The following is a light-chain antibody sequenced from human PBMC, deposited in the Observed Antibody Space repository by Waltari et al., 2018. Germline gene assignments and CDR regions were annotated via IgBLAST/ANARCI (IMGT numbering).Light chain of an antibody. J-gene: IGKJ2*01. V-gene: IGKV1-9*01. CDR3: QQLNSYPRGT. CDR1: QGISSY. Sequence: IQFTQSPSSLSASVGDRVTITCRASQGISSYLAWYQQKPGKAPKLLIYAASTLQSGVPSRFSGSGSGTDFTLTISSLQPEDFATYYCQQLNSYPRGTFGQGTKLEIK. CDR2: AAS.